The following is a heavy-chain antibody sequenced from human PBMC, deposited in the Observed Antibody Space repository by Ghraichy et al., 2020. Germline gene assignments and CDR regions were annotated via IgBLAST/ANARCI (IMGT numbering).Heavy chain of an antibody. V-gene: IGHV3-21*06. CDR2: ISSSGSDI. CDR1: GFGFSSFS. Sequence: GSLRLSCAASGFGFSSFSMNWFRQAPEKGLEWVSAISSSGSDIYYADSVKGRFTISRDNAKNSLFLQMNGLSAEGTAVYFCASYIYWGQGILVTVSS. CDR3: ASYIY. J-gene: IGHJ4*02.